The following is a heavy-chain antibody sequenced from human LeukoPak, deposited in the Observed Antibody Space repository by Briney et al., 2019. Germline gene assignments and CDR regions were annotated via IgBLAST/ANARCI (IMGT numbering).Heavy chain of an antibody. CDR3: ARDRGVDY. J-gene: IGHJ4*02. CDR1: GFTFNSYT. V-gene: IGHV3-21*06. Sequence: GGSLRLSCAASGFTFNSYTMNWVRQAPGKGLEWVSSISSSSNYIYYADSVKGRFTISRDNAKNSLYLQMNSLRAEDTAVYYCARDRGVDYWGQGTLVTVSS. CDR2: ISSSSNYI.